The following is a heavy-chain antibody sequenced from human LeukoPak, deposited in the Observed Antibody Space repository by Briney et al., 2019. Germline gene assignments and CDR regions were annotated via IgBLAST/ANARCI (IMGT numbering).Heavy chain of an antibody. CDR1: GGSISSSSYY. J-gene: IGHJ4*02. V-gene: IGHV4-39*07. D-gene: IGHD3-22*01. CDR3: ARVYYDSSGYNFDY. CDR2: IYYSGST. Sequence: SETLSLTCTVSGGSISSSSYYWGWIRQPPGKGLEWIGSIYYSGSTNYNPSLKSRVTISADTSKNQFSLKLSSVTAADTAVYYCARVYYDSSGYNFDYWGQGTLVTVSS.